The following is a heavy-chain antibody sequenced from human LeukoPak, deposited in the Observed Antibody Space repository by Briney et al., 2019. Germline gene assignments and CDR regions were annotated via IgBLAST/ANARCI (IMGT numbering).Heavy chain of an antibody. V-gene: IGHV4-31*03. J-gene: IGHJ5*02. Sequence: PSQTLSLTCTVSGGSISSGGYYWSWIRQHPGEGLEWIGYIYYSGSTYYNPSLKSRVTISVDTSKNQFSLKLSSVTAADTAVYYCARGMYDFWSGYYPSIRGFDPWGQGTLVTVSS. CDR1: GGSISSGGYY. CDR3: ARGMYDFWSGYYPSIRGFDP. CDR2: IYYSGST. D-gene: IGHD3-3*01.